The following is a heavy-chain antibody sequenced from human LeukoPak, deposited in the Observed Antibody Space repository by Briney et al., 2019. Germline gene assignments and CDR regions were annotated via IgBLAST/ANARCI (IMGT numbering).Heavy chain of an antibody. CDR2: IYSGGST. J-gene: IGHJ3*02. V-gene: IGHV3-53*01. CDR1: GFTFSSYA. CDR3: ARYMTTVASDAFDI. Sequence: GGSLRLSCAASGFTFSSYAMNWVRQAPGKGLEWVSVIYSGGSTYYADSVKGRFTISRDNSKNTLYLQMNSLRAEDTAVYYCARYMTTVASDAFDIWGQGTMVTVSS. D-gene: IGHD4-17*01.